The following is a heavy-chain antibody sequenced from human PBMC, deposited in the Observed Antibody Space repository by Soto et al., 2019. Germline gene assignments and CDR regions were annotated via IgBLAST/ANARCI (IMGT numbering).Heavy chain of an antibody. D-gene: IGHD3-22*01. CDR1: GGSFSGYY. V-gene: IGHV4-34*01. Sequence: SETLSLTCAVYGGSFSGYYWSWIRQPPGKGLEWIGEINHSGSTNYNPSLESRVTISVDTSKNQFSLKLSSVTAADTAVYYCARGLGITMIVVADDAFDIWGQGTMVTVSS. CDR3: ARGLGITMIVVADDAFDI. J-gene: IGHJ3*02. CDR2: INHSGST.